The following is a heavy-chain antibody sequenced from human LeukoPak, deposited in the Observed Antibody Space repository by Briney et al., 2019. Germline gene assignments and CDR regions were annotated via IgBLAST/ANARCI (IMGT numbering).Heavy chain of an antibody. J-gene: IGHJ4*02. CDR3: SISNYYDSSGYYPN. D-gene: IGHD3-22*01. Sequence: PGGSLRLSCAASGFTFSSNWMHWVRQAPGKGLEWVSAISGSGGSTYYADSVKGRFTISRDNSKNTLYLQMNSLRAEDTAVYYCSISNYYDSSGYYPNWGQGTLVTVSS. CDR2: ISGSGGST. CDR1: GFTFSSNW. V-gene: IGHV3-23*01.